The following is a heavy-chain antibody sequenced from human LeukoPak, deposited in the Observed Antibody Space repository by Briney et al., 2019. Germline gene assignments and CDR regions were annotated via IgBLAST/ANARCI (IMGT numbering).Heavy chain of an antibody. Sequence: PVGSLRLSCAASGFTFSSYAMSWVRQAPGKGLEWVSAISGSGGSTYYADSVKGRFTISRDNSKNTLYLQMNSLRAEDTAVYYCAKGPFTILVPAAKTDFDYWGQGTLVTVSS. CDR1: GFTFSSYA. J-gene: IGHJ4*02. CDR3: AKGPFTILVPAAKTDFDY. V-gene: IGHV3-23*01. D-gene: IGHD2-2*01. CDR2: ISGSGGST.